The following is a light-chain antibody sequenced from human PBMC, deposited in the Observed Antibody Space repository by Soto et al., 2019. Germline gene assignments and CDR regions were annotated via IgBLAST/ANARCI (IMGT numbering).Light chain of an antibody. CDR1: TSDVGDYND. Sequence: QSVLTQPRSVSGPPGQSVTISCTGTTSDVGDYNDVSWYQQHPGKAPKLIIFDVIKRPSGVPDRFSGSKSGNPASLTISGLQAEDEADYYCCSYAGTYTLVFGSGTKVTVL. CDR2: DVI. CDR3: CSYAGTYTLV. V-gene: IGLV2-11*01. J-gene: IGLJ1*01.